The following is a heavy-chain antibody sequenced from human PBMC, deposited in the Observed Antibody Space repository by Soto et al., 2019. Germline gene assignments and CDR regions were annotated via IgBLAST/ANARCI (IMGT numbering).Heavy chain of an antibody. Sequence: GGSLRLSCAASGFTFSSYGMHWVRQAPGKGLEWVAVISYDGSNKYYADSVKGRFTISRDNSKNTLYLQMNSLRAEDTAVYYCAKGPLYYDILTGPKEYWGQGTLVTVSS. D-gene: IGHD3-9*01. V-gene: IGHV3-30*18. CDR1: GFTFSSYG. CDR2: ISYDGSNK. CDR3: AKGPLYYDILTGPKEY. J-gene: IGHJ4*02.